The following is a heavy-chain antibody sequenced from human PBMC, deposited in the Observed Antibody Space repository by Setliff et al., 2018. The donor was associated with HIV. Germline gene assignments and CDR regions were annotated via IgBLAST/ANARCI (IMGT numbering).Heavy chain of an antibody. J-gene: IGHJ5*02. CDR2: MNPNSGNT. Sequence: ASVKVSCKASGYTFTDYDINWVRQAPGQGLEWMGWMNPNSGNTGYAQKFQGRVTMTRNTSIRTAYMELSSLRSEDTAVYYCARGHLDYNFWDEVLGNWFDPWGQGTLVTVSS. CDR1: GYTFTDYD. CDR3: ARGHLDYNFWDEVLGNWFDP. D-gene: IGHD3-3*01. V-gene: IGHV1-8*01.